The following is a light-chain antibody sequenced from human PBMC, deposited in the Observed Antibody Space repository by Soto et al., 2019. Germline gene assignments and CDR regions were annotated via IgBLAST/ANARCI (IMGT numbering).Light chain of an antibody. CDR1: SSDVGGYNY. Sequence: QSALTQPASVSGSPGQSITISCTGTSSDVGGYNYVSWYQQHPGKAPKLMIYEVSNRPSGVSNRFSGSKSGNTASLTISGLPAEDEADYYCSSYTSSSPLVVFGGGTKVTVL. V-gene: IGLV2-14*01. J-gene: IGLJ2*01. CDR2: EVS. CDR3: SSYTSSSPLVV.